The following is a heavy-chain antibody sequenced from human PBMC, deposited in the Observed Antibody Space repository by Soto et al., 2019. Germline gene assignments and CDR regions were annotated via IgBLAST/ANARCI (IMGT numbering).Heavy chain of an antibody. CDR1: GFIFSNFG. D-gene: IGHD4-17*01. CDR2: ISYDGNNK. Sequence: QVPLVESGGGVVQPGRSLRLSCAASGFIFSNFGMHWVRQAPGKGLEWVAVISYDGNNKYYADSVKGRFTISRDNSKNTLYLQMNSLRAEDTAVYYCAKDQQTTNYAMDVWGQGTTVTVSS. J-gene: IGHJ6*02. V-gene: IGHV3-30*18. CDR3: AKDQQTTNYAMDV.